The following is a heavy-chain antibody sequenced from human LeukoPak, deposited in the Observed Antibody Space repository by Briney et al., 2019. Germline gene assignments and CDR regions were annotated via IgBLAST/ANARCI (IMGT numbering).Heavy chain of an antibody. CDR1: GFTSDDYA. J-gene: IGHJ4*02. CDR2: ISWNSGSI. V-gene: IGHV3-9*02. Sequence: PGKSLRLSCAASGFTSDDYAMHWVRQAPGKGLEWVSGISWNSGSIGYADSVKGRFTISRDNAKNSLYLQMNSLRAEDMALCYCAKERNGELDYWGQGTLVTVSS. D-gene: IGHD4-17*01. CDR3: AKERNGELDY.